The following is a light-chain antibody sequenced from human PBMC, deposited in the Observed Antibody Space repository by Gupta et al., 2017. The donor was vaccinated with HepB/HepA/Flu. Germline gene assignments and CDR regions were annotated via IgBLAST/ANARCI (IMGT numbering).Light chain of an antibody. CDR1: QSIRSW. V-gene: IGKV1-5*03. J-gene: IGKJ1*01. Sequence: DIHMTQSPSTLSASVGERVTITCRASQSIRSWLAWYQQKPGKAPKLLIYKASNLESGVPSRFSGGGSGTEFTLTISSLQPDDFATYYCHQYNSFSAWTFGQGTKVEIK. CDR2: KAS. CDR3: HQYNSFSAWT.